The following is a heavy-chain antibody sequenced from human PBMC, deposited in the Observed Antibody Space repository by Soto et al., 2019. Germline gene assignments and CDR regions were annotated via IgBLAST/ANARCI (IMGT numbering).Heavy chain of an antibody. CDR1: GYPYTNSY. D-gene: IGHD6-19*01. CDR2: IHPNTGGT. Sequence: QVQLVQSGAEVRKPGASVKVSCKASGYPYTNSYMHWVRQAPGQGLEWMGWIHPNTGGTTYAQKFQGRVTMTRDTSVSPVYMELNRLTSDDTAIYFCASDFRTRGWFRQAGNFAMDVWGQGTTVTVS. V-gene: IGHV1-2*02. CDR3: ASDFRTRGWFRQAGNFAMDV. J-gene: IGHJ6*02.